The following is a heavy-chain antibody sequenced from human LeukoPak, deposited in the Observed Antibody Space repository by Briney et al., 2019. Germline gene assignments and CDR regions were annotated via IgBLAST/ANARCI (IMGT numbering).Heavy chain of an antibody. CDR2: ITGSGGST. D-gene: IGHD3-10*01. CDR1: GFTFSNYG. J-gene: IGHJ4*02. CDR3: AKTRGSGPFDY. Sequence: GGSLRLSCAASGFTFSNYGLSWVRQAPGKGLEWVSGITGSGGSTYYADSVKGRFTISRDNSKNTLYLQMNNLRAEDTAVYYCAKTRGSGPFDYWGQGTLVTVSS. V-gene: IGHV3-23*01.